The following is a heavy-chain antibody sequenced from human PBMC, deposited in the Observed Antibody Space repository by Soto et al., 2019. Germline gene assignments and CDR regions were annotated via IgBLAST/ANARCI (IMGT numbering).Heavy chain of an antibody. J-gene: IGHJ4*02. CDR3: ATQDFRGTTGTT. CDR2: ISGSGGNI. D-gene: IGHD1-1*01. V-gene: IGHV3-23*01. CDR1: GFTFSRYA. Sequence: GSLRLSCAAPGFTFSRYAMGWVRQAPGKGLEWVSVISGSGGNIHYADSVKGRFTISRDNSKNTLYLQMNSLRVEDTAVYNCATQDFRGTTGTTWGQGTLVTVSS.